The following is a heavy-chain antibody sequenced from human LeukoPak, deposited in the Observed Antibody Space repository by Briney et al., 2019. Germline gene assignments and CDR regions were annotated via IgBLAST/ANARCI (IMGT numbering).Heavy chain of an antibody. J-gene: IGHJ4*02. CDR2: ISSSSSYI. CDR1: GFTFSSYS. CDR3: TTVSNYYDSSGYSYYFDY. Sequence: GGSLRLSCAASGFTFSSYSMNWVRQAPGKGLEWVSSISSSSSYIYYADSVKGRFTISRDNAKNSLYLQMNSLKTEDTAVYYCTTVSNYYDSSGYSYYFDYWGQGTLVTVSS. V-gene: IGHV3-21*03. D-gene: IGHD3-22*01.